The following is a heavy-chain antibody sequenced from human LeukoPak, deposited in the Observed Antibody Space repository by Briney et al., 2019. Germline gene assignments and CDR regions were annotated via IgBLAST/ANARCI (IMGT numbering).Heavy chain of an antibody. CDR3: TRGRIAAAPGYYFDY. V-gene: IGHV3-33*01. Sequence: PGGSLRLSCAASGFTFSSYGMHWVRQAPGKGLEWVAVIWYDGSNKYYADSVKGRFTISRDNSKNTLYLQMNSLKTEDTAVYYCTRGRIAAAPGYYFDYWGQGTLVTVSS. CDR1: GFTFSSYG. CDR2: IWYDGSNK. D-gene: IGHD6-13*01. J-gene: IGHJ4*02.